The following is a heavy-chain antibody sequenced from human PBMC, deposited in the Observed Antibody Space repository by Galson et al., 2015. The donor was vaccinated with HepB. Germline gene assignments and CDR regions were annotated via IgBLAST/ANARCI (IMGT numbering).Heavy chain of an antibody. J-gene: IGHJ4*02. V-gene: IGHV3-30-3*01. D-gene: IGHD5-24*01. CDR2: ISYDGSNK. Sequence: SLRLSCAASGFTFSSYAMHWVRQAPGKGLEWVAVISYDGSNKYYADSVKGRFTISRDNSKNTLYLQMNSLRAEDTAVYYCADLARRDGYNSHFDYWGQGTLVTVSS. CDR1: GFTFSSYA. CDR3: ADLARRDGYNSHFDY.